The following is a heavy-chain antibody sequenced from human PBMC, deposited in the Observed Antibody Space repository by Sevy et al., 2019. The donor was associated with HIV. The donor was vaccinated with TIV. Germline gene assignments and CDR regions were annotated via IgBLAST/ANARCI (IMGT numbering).Heavy chain of an antibody. CDR3: ARGGYYYDNAAYYAFDS. Sequence: GGSLRHSCTTSGFTFSAYAMHWVRQAPGKGLEWVAIIWSDGAYQYHGYSVKGRFTISRDNSKNTLYLQMNSLRVEDTAVYYCARGGYYYDNAAYYAFDSWGQGTLVTVSS. D-gene: IGHD3-22*01. V-gene: IGHV3-33*01. CDR2: IWSDGAYQ. J-gene: IGHJ4*02. CDR1: GFTFSAYA.